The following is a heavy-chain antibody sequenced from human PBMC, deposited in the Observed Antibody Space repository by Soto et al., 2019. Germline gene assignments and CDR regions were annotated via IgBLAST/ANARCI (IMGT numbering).Heavy chain of an antibody. V-gene: IGHV3-48*02. Sequence: EVQLVESGGGLVQPGGSLRLSCAASGFTFSSYSMNWVRQAPGKGLEWVSCISSSRSTIYYADSVKGRFTISRDNAKNSLYLQMNSLRDEDTAVYYCARSGITGTTWFSDYWGQGTLVTVSS. D-gene: IGHD1-7*01. CDR2: ISSSRSTI. CDR3: ARSGITGTTWFSDY. J-gene: IGHJ4*02. CDR1: GFTFSSYS.